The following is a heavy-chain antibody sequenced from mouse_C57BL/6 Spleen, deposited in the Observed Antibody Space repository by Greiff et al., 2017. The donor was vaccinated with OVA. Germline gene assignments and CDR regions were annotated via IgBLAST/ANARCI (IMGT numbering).Heavy chain of an antibody. J-gene: IGHJ1*03. CDR2: IHPSDSDT. V-gene: IGHV1-74*01. CDR1: GYTFTSYG. Sequence: QVQLQQPGAELVRPGASVKVSCKASGYTFTSYGMHWVKQRPGHGLEWIGRIHPSDSDTTYNQKFKGKAILTADKSSSTAYMQLSSLTSEDSAVYYCAPQLTGSPKWYFDVWGTGTTVTVSS. D-gene: IGHD4-1*01. CDR3: APQLTGSPKWYFDV.